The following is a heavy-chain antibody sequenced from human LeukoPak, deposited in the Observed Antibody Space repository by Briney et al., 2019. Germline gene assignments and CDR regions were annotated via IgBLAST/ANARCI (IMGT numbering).Heavy chain of an antibody. CDR3: AKAEYCTGARCYSAAFAY. CDR2: IWYDGNNK. CDR1: GFTFKTYG. J-gene: IGHJ4*02. Sequence: GRSLRLSCAASGFTFKTYGMHWVRQAPGKGLEWVAVIWYDGNNKYYADSVKGRFTISRDNSKNTLYLQMNNLRAEDTAVYYCAKAEYCTGARCYSAAFAYWGQGTLVTVSS. V-gene: IGHV3-33*03. D-gene: IGHD2-8*02.